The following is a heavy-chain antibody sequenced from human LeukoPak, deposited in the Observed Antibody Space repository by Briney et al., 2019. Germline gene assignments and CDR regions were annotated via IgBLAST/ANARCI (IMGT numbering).Heavy chain of an antibody. CDR3: ARADSGSYAGLPFDY. D-gene: IGHD3-10*01. V-gene: IGHV4-59*01. Sequence: SETLSLTCTVSGGSISSYYWSWIRQPPGKGLGWNGYIYYSGSTNYNPSLKSRVTISVDTSKNQFSLKLSSVTAADTAVYYCARADSGSYAGLPFDYWGQGTLVTVSS. J-gene: IGHJ4*02. CDR2: IYYSGST. CDR1: GGSISSYY.